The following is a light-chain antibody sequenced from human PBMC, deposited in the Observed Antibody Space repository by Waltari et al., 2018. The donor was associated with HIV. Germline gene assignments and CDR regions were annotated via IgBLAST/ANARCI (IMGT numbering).Light chain of an antibody. V-gene: IGKV4-1*01. Sequence: DIVMTQSPDSLAVSLGERATINCKSSQSVLYSSDNKNYLAWYQQKAGQPPKLFIYWASTRESGVPDRFSGSGSGTDFTLTISSLQAEDVAFYYCQQYYTTVPLTFGGGTKVEIK. CDR3: QQYYTTVPLT. CDR1: QSVLYSSDNKNY. J-gene: IGKJ4*01. CDR2: WAS.